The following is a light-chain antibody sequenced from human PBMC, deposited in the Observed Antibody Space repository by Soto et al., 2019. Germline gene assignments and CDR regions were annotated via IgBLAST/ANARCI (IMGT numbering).Light chain of an antibody. J-gene: IGKJ4*01. CDR2: GAS. CDR1: QSISSNY. Sequence: EIVLTQSPGTLSLSPGERATLSCRASQSISSNYLAWYQQKPGQAPRLLIYGASSRATGIPDRFSGSGSGTEFSLTISRLEAEDFAVYYCQQYGSTPPVTFGGGTKVEIK. V-gene: IGKV3-20*01. CDR3: QQYGSTPPVT.